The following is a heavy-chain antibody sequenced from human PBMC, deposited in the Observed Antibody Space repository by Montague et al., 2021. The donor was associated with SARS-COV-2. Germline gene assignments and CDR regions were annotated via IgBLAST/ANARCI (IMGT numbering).Heavy chain of an antibody. Sequence: TLSLTCTVSGGSINSGGYYWSWIRQHPGKGLEWIGYIYYSGSTYPNPSLKSRLTISVDTSKNQFSLKLSSVTAADTAVYYCARVHFVSSGWYPDAFDIWGQGTMVTVSS. CDR3: ARVHFVSSGWYPDAFDI. V-gene: IGHV4-31*03. CDR2: IYYSGST. D-gene: IGHD6-19*01. J-gene: IGHJ3*02. CDR1: GGSINSGGYY.